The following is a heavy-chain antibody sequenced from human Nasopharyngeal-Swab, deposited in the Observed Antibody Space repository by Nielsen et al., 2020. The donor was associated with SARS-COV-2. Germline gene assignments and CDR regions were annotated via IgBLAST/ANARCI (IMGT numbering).Heavy chain of an antibody. CDR1: GFPFSSYG. J-gene: IGHJ4*02. V-gene: IGHV3-33*01. CDR2: IWYDGSNK. D-gene: IGHD1-26*01. Sequence: LKISCAASGFPFSSYGMHWVRQAPGKGLEWVAVIWYDGSNKYYADSVKGRFTISRDNSKNTLYLQMNSLRAEDTAVYYCARDIGVGATPQDYWGQGTLVTVSS. CDR3: ARDIGVGATPQDY.